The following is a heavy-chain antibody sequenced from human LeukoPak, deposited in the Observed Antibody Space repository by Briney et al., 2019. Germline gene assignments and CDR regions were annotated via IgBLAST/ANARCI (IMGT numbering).Heavy chain of an antibody. CDR1: GYTFTDYW. Sequence: GGSLKISCQVSGYTFTDYWIGWVRHVSGKGLVWMGIIFPGDSDTKYSPSFQGHVTISVDKSISTTYLQWSSLKASDTATYYCAREDSGGWRYFDSWGQGTQVTVFS. V-gene: IGHV5-51*01. CDR3: AREDSGGWRYFDS. J-gene: IGHJ4*02. D-gene: IGHD6-19*01. CDR2: IFPGDSDT.